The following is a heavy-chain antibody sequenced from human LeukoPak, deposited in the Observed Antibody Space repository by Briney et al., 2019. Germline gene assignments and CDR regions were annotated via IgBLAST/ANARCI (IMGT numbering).Heavy chain of an antibody. J-gene: IGHJ4*02. CDR1: GGSVSSGSYY. CDR3: ARAGGYYDSSGYYSRVPLPDY. V-gene: IGHV4-61*01. CDR2: IYYSGST. Sequence: SETLSLTCTVSGGSVSSGSYYWSWIRQPPGKGLEWIGYIYYSGSTNYNPSLKSRVTISVDTPKNQFSLKLSSVTAADTAVYYCARAGGYYDSSGYYSRVPLPDYWGQGTLVTVSS. D-gene: IGHD3-22*01.